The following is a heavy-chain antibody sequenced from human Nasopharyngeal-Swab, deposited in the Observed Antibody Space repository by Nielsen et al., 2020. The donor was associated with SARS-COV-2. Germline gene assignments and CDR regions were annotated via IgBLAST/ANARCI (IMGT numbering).Heavy chain of an antibody. CDR1: GFTFSSYS. CDR2: ISSSSSTI. D-gene: IGHD2-15*01. Sequence: GGSLRLSCAASGFTFSSYSMNWVRQAPGKGLEWVSYISSSSSTIYYADSVKGRFTISRDNAKNSLYLQMNSLRAEDTAVYYCARDCSGGSCRYGMDVWGQGTTVTVSS. V-gene: IGHV3-48*01. CDR3: ARDCSGGSCRYGMDV. J-gene: IGHJ6*02.